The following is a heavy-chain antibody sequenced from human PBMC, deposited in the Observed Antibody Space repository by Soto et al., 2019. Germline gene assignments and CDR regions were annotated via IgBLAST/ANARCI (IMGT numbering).Heavy chain of an antibody. CDR1: GGSITTGGTY. CDR2: IYYTGAA. Sequence: PSETLSLTCSVSGGSITTGGTYWSWARLLPGKGLQWVGYIYYTGAAYYNPALKSRVTISLDTSENRFSLKLTSVTAAETAVYYCERGTFNTISFDFWGQGRQVTVSS. V-gene: IGHV4-31*03. CDR3: ERGTFNTISFDF. J-gene: IGHJ4*02. D-gene: IGHD2-2*01.